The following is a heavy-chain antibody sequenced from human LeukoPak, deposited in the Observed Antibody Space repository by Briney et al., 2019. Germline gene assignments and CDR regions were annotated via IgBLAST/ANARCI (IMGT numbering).Heavy chain of an antibody. V-gene: IGHV4-59*03. Sequence: SETLSLTCTVSGDSISGYYWTWIRQPPGKGLEWIGYIHYSGNTNYHSSLKSRLDISVDTSKNQLSLQLRSVTPADTAVYYCARGHGQLGYWGQGTLVSVSS. D-gene: IGHD3-16*01. CDR1: GDSISGYY. CDR3: ARGHGQLGY. J-gene: IGHJ4*02. CDR2: IHYSGNT.